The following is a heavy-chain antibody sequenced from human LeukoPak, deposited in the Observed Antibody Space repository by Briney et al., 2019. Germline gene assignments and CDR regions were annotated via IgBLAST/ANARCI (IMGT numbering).Heavy chain of an antibody. D-gene: IGHD3-22*01. CDR2: INPNSGGT. CDR3: ARDRRTYYYDSSGYSECFDY. Sequence: ASVTVSCKASGYTFTGYYMHWVRQAPGQGLEWMGWINPNSGGTNYAQKFQGRVTMTRDTSISTAYMELSRLRSDDTAVYYCARDRRTYYYDSSGYSECFDYWGQGTLVTASS. CDR1: GYTFTGYY. J-gene: IGHJ4*02. V-gene: IGHV1-2*02.